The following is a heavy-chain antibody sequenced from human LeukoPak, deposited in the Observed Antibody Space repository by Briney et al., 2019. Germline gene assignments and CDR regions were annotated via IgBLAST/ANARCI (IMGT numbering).Heavy chain of an antibody. Sequence: ASVKVSCKASGYTFSNHDINWVRQAIGQGPEWMGWMNPNTGNTGYAQNFQGRVTMTRDTSISTAYMELSSLKSEDTAVYYCARGHAPSSSPDYWGQGTLVTVSS. CDR2: MNPNTGNT. V-gene: IGHV1-8*02. CDR1: GYTFSNHD. D-gene: IGHD6-13*01. CDR3: ARGHAPSSSPDY. J-gene: IGHJ4*02.